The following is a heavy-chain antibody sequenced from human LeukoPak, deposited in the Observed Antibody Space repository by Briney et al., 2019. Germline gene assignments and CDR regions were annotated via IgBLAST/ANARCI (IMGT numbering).Heavy chain of an antibody. CDR3: AKDLETINPTMD. J-gene: IGHJ4*02. V-gene: IGHV3-23*01. D-gene: IGHD3-10*01. Sequence: GGSLRLSCAASGFTFSSHAKSWVRQAPGKGLEWVSSIGGSGKNTFYADAVKGRFTISRDNSKDTLYLQMNSLRAEDTAVYYCAKDLETINPTMDWGQGILVTVSS. CDR1: GFTFSSHA. CDR2: IGGSGKNT.